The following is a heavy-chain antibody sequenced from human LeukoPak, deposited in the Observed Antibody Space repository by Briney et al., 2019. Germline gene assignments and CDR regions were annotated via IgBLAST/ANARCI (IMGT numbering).Heavy chain of an antibody. J-gene: IGHJ4*02. Sequence: ASVKVSCKASGYTFIAYYMHWVRQAPGQGLEWMGWINPNSGGTNYAQKFQGRVTMTRDTSISTVYMELSSVRSDDTAVYYCTRLLVYWGQGTLVTVSS. D-gene: IGHD2-21*01. CDR1: GYTFIAYY. CDR3: TRLLVY. CDR2: INPNSGGT. V-gene: IGHV1-2*02.